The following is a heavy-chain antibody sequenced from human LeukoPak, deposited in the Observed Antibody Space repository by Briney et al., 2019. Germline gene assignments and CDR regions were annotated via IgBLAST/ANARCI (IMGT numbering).Heavy chain of an antibody. Sequence: SETLSLTCTVSGGSISSYYWSWMRQPAGKGLEWIGRIYTSGSTSYNPSLKSRVTMSVDTSKNQFSLKLSSVTAADTAVYYCARASSSTSAVVYYYMDVWGKGTTVTISS. J-gene: IGHJ6*03. D-gene: IGHD2-2*01. CDR3: ARASSSTSAVVYYYMDV. CDR1: GGSISSYY. V-gene: IGHV4-4*07. CDR2: IYTSGST.